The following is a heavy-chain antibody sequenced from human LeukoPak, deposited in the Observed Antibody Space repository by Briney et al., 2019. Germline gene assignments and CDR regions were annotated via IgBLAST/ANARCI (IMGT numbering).Heavy chain of an antibody. D-gene: IGHD2-21*02. J-gene: IGHJ6*04. Sequence: SQTLSLTCTVSSGSISSGDYYWSWIRQPPGTGLEWIGYIYYTGTTYYNPSLKSRVTLSVDTSKNQFSLNLTSVTAADTAVYYCARENKVTFYGMDVWGKGTTVTV. CDR1: SGSISSGDYY. CDR2: IYYTGTT. V-gene: IGHV4-30-4*08. CDR3: ARENKVTFYGMDV.